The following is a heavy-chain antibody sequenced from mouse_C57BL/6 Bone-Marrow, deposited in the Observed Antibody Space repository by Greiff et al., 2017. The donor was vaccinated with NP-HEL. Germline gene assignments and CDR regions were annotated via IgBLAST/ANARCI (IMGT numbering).Heavy chain of an antibody. J-gene: IGHJ2*01. D-gene: IGHD1-1*01. CDR2: INPSSGYT. Sequence: QVQLKESEAELARPGASVKMSCKASGYTFTSYTMHWVKQRPGQGLEWIGYINPSSGYTKYNQKFKDKATLTEDKSSSTAYLQLSSLTSEDSAVYYCARSYYYGSSYFDYWGQGTTLTVSS. V-gene: IGHV1-4*01. CDR1: GYTFTSYT. CDR3: ARSYYYGSSYFDY.